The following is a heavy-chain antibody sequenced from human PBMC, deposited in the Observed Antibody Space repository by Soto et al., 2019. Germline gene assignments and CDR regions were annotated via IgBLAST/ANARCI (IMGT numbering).Heavy chain of an antibody. D-gene: IGHD3-10*01. CDR2: ISYDGSNK. Sequence: QVQLVESGGGVVQPGRSLRLSCAASGFTFSSYAMHWVRQAPGKGLEWVAVISYDGSNKYYADSVKGRFTISRDNSKNTLYLQMNSLRAEDTAVYYCARDQRELLTRYWYFDLWGRGTLVTVSS. V-gene: IGHV3-30-3*01. J-gene: IGHJ2*01. CDR3: ARDQRELLTRYWYFDL. CDR1: GFTFSSYA.